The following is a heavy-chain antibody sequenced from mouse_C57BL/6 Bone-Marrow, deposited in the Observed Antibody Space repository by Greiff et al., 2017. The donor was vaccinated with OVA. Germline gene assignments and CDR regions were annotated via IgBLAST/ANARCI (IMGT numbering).Heavy chain of an antibody. CDR2: INPNNGGT. CDR3: ARHYPYFDY. V-gene: IGHV1-18*01. J-gene: IGHJ2*01. Sequence: VQLQQSGPELVKPGASVKIPCKASGYTFTDYNMDWVKQSHGKSLEWIGDINPNNGGTIYNQKFKGKATLTVDKSSSTAYMELRSLTSEDTAVYYCARHYPYFDYWGQGTTLTVSS. D-gene: IGHD1-1*02. CDR1: GYTFTDYN.